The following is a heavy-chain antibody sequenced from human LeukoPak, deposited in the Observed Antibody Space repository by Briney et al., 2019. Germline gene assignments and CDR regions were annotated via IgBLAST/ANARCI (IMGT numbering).Heavy chain of an antibody. CDR1: GGTFSSCA. J-gene: IGHJ3*02. CDR3: ARKGKEGDAFDI. Sequence: SVRVYCKASGGTFSSCAISWVRPAPGQGLVWMGGIIPIFGAANYAQKFQGRVTITTDESTSTAYMELSSLRSEDTAVYYCARKGKEGDAFDIWGQGTMVTVSS. V-gene: IGHV1-69*05. CDR2: IIPIFGAA.